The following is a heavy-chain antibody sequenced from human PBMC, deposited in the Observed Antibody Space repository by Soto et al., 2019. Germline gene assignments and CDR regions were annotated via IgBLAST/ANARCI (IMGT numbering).Heavy chain of an antibody. CDR2: IYHSGST. CDR1: GGSISSGGYS. J-gene: IGHJ4*02. V-gene: IGHV4-30-2*01. Sequence: SXTLSLTCAVSGGSISSGGYSWSWIRQPPGKGLEWIGYIYHSGSTYYNPSLKSRVTISVDRSKNQFSLKLSSVTAADTAVYYCARGPLPGHFDYWGQGTLVTVSS. CDR3: ARGPLPGHFDY.